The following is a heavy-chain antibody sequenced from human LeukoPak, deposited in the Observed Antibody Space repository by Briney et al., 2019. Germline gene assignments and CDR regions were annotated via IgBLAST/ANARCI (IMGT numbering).Heavy chain of an antibody. D-gene: IGHD5-18*01. J-gene: IGHJ4*02. CDR1: GFTFSNYG. CDR3: AKDSIQGDTALDY. CDR2: IRYDGSIK. V-gene: IGHV3-30*02. Sequence: GGSLRLSCAASGFTFSNYGMHWVRQAPGKGLEWLAFIRYDGSIKYYADSVKGRFTISRDNSRNALYLQMSSLRAEDTAVYYCAKDSIQGDTALDYWGQGTLVTVSS.